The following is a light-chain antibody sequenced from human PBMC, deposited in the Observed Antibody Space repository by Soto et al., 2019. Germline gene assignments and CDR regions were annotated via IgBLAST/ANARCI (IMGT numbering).Light chain of an antibody. CDR1: QSISSW. CDR2: QAS. J-gene: IGKJ1*01. Sequence: DIQMTQSPSTLSASVGDRVTITCRASQSISSWLAWYQQKPGQAPKLLIYQASSLEGGVPSRFSGSGSGTEFTLTISSLQPDDFATYYCQQYNSYSRTFGQGTKVDIK. V-gene: IGKV1-5*03. CDR3: QQYNSYSRT.